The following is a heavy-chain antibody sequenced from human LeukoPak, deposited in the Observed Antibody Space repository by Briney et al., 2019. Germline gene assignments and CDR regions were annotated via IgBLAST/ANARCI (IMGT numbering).Heavy chain of an antibody. V-gene: IGHV1-69*10. CDR2: IIPILDVT. Sequence: SVKVSCKASGDTFSSHSMNWVRQAPGQGLEWMGGIIPILDVTNYAQKFQGRVAITADKSTSTAYMELSSLRSEDTAVYYCATRMVRGVTHDAFDIWGQGTMVTVSS. J-gene: IGHJ3*02. D-gene: IGHD3-10*01. CDR3: ATRMVRGVTHDAFDI. CDR1: GDTFSSHS.